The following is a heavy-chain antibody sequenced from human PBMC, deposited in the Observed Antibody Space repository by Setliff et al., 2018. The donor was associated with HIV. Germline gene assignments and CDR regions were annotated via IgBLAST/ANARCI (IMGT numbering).Heavy chain of an antibody. CDR3: ARDLASSYFDF. J-gene: IGHJ4*02. CDR2: VYFSGDA. Sequence: SETLSLTCAVYGESFSGYSWTWIRQPPGMGLEWIGNVYFSGDATYNPSLKTRVTISIQTSRSQFSLTLRSVTAADTATYYCARDLASSYFDFWGQGALVTVSS. V-gene: IGHV4-59*01. D-gene: IGHD3-16*01. CDR1: GESFSGYS.